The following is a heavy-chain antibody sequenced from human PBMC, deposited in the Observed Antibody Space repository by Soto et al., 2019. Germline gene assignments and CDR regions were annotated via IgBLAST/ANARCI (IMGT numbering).Heavy chain of an antibody. CDR1: GASISGFY. D-gene: IGHD1-1*01. V-gene: IGHV4-4*07. J-gene: IGHJ5*02. CDR2: IYATVTT. Sequence: SETLSLTCTVSGASISGFYWSWIRKCAGKGLEWIGRIYATVTTDYNPSLKSRVMMSVDTSKKQFSLKLRSVTAADTAVYYCVRDGTKTLRDWVDPWGLGLSVTV. CDR3: VRDGTKTLRDWVDP.